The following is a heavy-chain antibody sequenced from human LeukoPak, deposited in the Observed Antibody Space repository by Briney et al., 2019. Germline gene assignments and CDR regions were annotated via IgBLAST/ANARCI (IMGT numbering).Heavy chain of an antibody. CDR1: GFTFSXXX. CDR3: ARGGPEWGSGSYYDY. CDR2: IWYDGSNX. V-gene: IGHV3-33*01. Sequence: GGSLRLSCAASGFTFSXXXMHWVRQAPGKGXXXXXXIWYDGSNXXXXXXXXXXXTISRDNSKNTLYLQMNSLRAEDTAVYYCARGGPEWGSGSYYDYWGQGTLVTVSS. D-gene: IGHD3-10*01. J-gene: IGHJ4*02.